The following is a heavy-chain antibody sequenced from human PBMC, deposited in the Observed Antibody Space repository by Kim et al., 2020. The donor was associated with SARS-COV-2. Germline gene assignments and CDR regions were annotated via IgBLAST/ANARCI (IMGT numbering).Heavy chain of an antibody. V-gene: IGHV3-30*18. CDR3: AKDPYYYGSGSPTDY. CDR1: GFTFSSYG. CDR2: ISYDGSNK. Sequence: GGSLRLSCAASGFTFSSYGMHWVRQAPGKGLEWVAVISYDGSNKYYADSVKGRFTISRDNSKNTLYLQMNSQRAEDTAVYYCAKDPYYYGSGSPTDYWG. J-gene: IGHJ4*01. D-gene: IGHD3-10*01.